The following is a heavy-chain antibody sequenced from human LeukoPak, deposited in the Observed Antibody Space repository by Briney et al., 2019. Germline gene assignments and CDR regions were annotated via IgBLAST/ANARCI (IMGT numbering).Heavy chain of an antibody. Sequence: ASVKVSCKASGYTFTSYGISWVRQAPGQGLEWMGWISAYNGNTNYAQKLQGRVTMTTDTSTSTAYMELRSLRSDDTAVYYCARVILEVSGGYYFDYWGQGTLVTVSS. CDR3: ARVILEVSGGYYFDY. J-gene: IGHJ4*02. D-gene: IGHD1-1*01. CDR2: ISAYNGNT. CDR1: GYTFTSYG. V-gene: IGHV1-18*01.